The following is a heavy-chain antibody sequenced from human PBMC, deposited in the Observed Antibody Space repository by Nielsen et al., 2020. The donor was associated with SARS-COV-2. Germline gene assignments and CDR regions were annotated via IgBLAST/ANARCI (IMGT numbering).Heavy chain of an antibody. J-gene: IGHJ6*02. Sequence: ASVKVSCKASGYTFTSYYMHWVRQAPGQGLEWMGIINPSGGSTSYAPKFQGRVTMTRDTSTSTVYMELSSLRSEDTAVYYCARVVSYDILTGFNYYYYYGMDVWGQGTTVTVSS. V-gene: IGHV1-46*01. D-gene: IGHD3-9*01. CDR1: GYTFTSYY. CDR2: INPSGGST. CDR3: ARVVSYDILTGFNYYYYYGMDV.